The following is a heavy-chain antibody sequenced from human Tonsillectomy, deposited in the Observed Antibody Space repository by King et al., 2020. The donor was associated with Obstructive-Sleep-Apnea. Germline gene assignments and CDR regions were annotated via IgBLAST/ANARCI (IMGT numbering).Heavy chain of an antibody. CDR3: ARDPEGPTLNWFDP. CDR2: IISSNSYK. J-gene: IGHJ5*02. Sequence: VQLVESGGGLVNPGGSLRLSCAASGFTFSSYSMNWVRQAPGKGLEWGSFIISSNSYKYYADSVKGRFTISRDNAKNSLYLQMNTLGAEDTAVYYCARDPEGPTLNWFDPWGQGTLVTVSS. V-gene: IGHV3-21*01. CDR1: GFTFSSYS.